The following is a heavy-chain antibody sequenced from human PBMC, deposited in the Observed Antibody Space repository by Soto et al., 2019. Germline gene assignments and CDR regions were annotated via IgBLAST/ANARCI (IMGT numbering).Heavy chain of an antibody. J-gene: IGHJ4*02. CDR3: AREGRVATSRHFDY. D-gene: IGHD5-12*01. CDR2: IYYSGST. Sequence: SETLSLTCTVSGVSISSGDYYWSWIRQPPGKGLEWIGYIYYSGSTYYNPSLKSRVTISVDTSKNQFSLKLSSVTAADTAVYYCAREGRVATSRHFDYWGQGTLVTVSS. CDR1: GVSISSGDYY. V-gene: IGHV4-30-4*01.